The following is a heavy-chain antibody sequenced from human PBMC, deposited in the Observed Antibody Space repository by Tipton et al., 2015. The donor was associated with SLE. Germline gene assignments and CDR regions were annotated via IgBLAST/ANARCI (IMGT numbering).Heavy chain of an antibody. CDR2: IYSGGTT. J-gene: IGHJ4*02. V-gene: IGHV3-66*01. CDR3: ARDGGPNCSGGSCYSTY. D-gene: IGHD2-15*01. CDR1: GFTVSTNY. Sequence: GSLRLSCAASGFTVSTNYMSWVRQAPGKGLEWVSVIYSGGTTYYADSVKGRFTISRDNAKNSLYLLMNSLRAEDTAVYYCARDGGPNCSGGSCYSTYWGQGTLVTVSS.